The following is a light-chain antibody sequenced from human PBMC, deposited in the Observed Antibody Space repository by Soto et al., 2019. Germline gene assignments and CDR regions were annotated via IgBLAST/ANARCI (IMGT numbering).Light chain of an antibody. CDR3: QSYDTGLGGYV. CDR2: GNN. Sequence: QSVLTQPPSVSGAPGQRVTISCTGASSNIGAGYDVQWYQQLPGTAARLRIYGNNNRPSGVPERFSGSNSGTSASLAISGLQADDELAYYCQSYDTGLGGYVFGTGTKLPV. CDR1: SSNIGAGYD. J-gene: IGLJ1*01. V-gene: IGLV1-40*01.